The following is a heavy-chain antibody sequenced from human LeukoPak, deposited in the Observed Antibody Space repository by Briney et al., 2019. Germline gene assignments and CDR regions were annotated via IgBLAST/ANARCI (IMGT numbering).Heavy chain of an antibody. D-gene: IGHD5-24*01. CDR2: IIPIFGTA. CDR1: GGTFSSYA. CDR3: ARDGRWLQSYYFDY. J-gene: IGHJ4*02. V-gene: IGHV1-69*05. Sequence: SVKVSCKASGGTFSSYAISWVRQAPGQGLEWMGGIIPIFGTANYAQKFQGRVTITTGESTSTAYMELSSLRSEDTAVYYCARDGRWLQSYYFDYWGQGTLVTVSS.